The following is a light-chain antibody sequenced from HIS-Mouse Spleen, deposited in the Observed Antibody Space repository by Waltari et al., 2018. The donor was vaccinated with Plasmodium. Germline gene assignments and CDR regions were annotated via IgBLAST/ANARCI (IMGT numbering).Light chain of an antibody. Sequence: QLVLTQSPSASASLGASVKLTCTLSSGHSSYAIAWDQQQPEKGPRYLMKLNRDGSHSKGDGIPDRFSGSSSGAERYLTISSLQSEDEADYYCQAWDSSGNHRVFGGGTKLTVL. CDR1: SGHSSYA. CDR3: QAWDSSGNHRV. J-gene: IGLJ3*02. CDR2: LNRDGSH. V-gene: IGLV4-69*01.